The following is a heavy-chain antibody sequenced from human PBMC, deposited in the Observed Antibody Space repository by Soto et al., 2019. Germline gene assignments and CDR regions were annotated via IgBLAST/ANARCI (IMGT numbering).Heavy chain of an antibody. D-gene: IGHD1-26*01. J-gene: IGHJ4*02. V-gene: IGHV1-18*01. CDR3: ARHYRYSGSYYTYYFDY. Sequence: EASVKVSCKASGYTFTSYGISWVRQAPGQGLEWMGWISAYNGNTNYAQKLQGRVTMTTDTSTSTAYMELRSLRSDDTAVYYCARHYRYSGSYYTYYFDYWGRGTLVTVSS. CDR1: GYTFTSYG. CDR2: ISAYNGNT.